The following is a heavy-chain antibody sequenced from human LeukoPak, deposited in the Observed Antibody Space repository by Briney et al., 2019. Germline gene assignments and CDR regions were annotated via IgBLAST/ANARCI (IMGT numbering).Heavy chain of an antibody. V-gene: IGHV3-7*01. Sequence: GGSLRLSCAASGFTFSSYWMSWVRQAPGKGLEWVANIKQDGSEKYYVDSVKGRFTISRDNAKNSLYLQMNSLRAEDTAVYYRARWTYYYDSSGHMTWGQGTLVTVSS. CDR1: GFTFSSYW. CDR3: ARWTYYYDSSGHMT. J-gene: IGHJ5*02. D-gene: IGHD3-22*01. CDR2: IKQDGSEK.